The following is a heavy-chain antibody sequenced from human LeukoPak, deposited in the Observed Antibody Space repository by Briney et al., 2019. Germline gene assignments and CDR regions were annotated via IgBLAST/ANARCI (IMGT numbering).Heavy chain of an antibody. CDR3: ARGTGYCSGGSCS. CDR1: GGSFSGYY. V-gene: IGHV4-34*01. CDR2: INHSGST. Sequence: SETLSLTCAVYGGSFSGYYWSWIRQPPGKGLEWIGEINHSGSTNYNPSLKSRVTISVDTSKNQFSPKLSSVTAADTAVYYCARGTGYCSGGSCSWGQGTLVTVSS. D-gene: IGHD2-15*01. J-gene: IGHJ5*02.